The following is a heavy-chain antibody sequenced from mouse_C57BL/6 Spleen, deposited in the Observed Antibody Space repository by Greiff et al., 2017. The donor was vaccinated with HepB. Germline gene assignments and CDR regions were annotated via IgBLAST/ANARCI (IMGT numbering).Heavy chain of an antibody. CDR3: ARTARIKY. Sequence: DVQLQESGPGLVKPSQSLSLTCTVTGYSITSGYGWNWIRQFPGNKLEWMGYISYSVSTNYHPSLKSRISITRDTSKNQFFLQLNSVTTEDTATYYCARTARIKYWGQGTTLTVSS. CDR1: GYSITSGYG. D-gene: IGHD1-2*01. V-gene: IGHV3-2*02. J-gene: IGHJ2*01. CDR2: ISYSVST.